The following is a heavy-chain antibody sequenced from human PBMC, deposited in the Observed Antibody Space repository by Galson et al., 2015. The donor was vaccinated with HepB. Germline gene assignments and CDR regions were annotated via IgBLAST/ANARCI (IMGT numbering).Heavy chain of an antibody. CDR2: IIPILGIA. CDR3: ARDSFPGHDSSGYSRDAFDI. CDR1: GGTFSSYT. V-gene: IGHV1-69*04. J-gene: IGHJ3*02. D-gene: IGHD3-22*01. Sequence: SVKVSCKASGGTFSSYTISWVRQAPGQGLEWMGRIIPILGIANYAQKFQGRVTITADKSTSTAYMELSSLRSEDTAVYYCARDSFPGHDSSGYSRDAFDIWGQGTMVTVSS.